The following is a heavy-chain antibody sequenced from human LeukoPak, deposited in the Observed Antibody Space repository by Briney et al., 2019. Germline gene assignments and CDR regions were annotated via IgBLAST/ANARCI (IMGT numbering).Heavy chain of an antibody. D-gene: IGHD3-22*01. V-gene: IGHV7-4-1*02. CDR1: GYTFTSYG. Sequence: ASVKVSCKASGYTFTSYGISWVRQAPGQGLEWMGWINTNTGNPTYAQGFTGRFVFSLDTSVSTAYLQISSLKAEDTAVYYCARRRDSGYYDSSGYYLYDAFDIWGQGTMVTVSS. CDR3: ARRRDSGYYDSSGYYLYDAFDI. CDR2: INTNTGNP. J-gene: IGHJ3*02.